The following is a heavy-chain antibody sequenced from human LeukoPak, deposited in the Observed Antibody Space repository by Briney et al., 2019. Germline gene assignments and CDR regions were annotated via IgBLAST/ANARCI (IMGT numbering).Heavy chain of an antibody. Sequence: PGGSLRLSCAASGFTFSSYAMHWVRQAPGKGLEWVAVISYDGSNKYYADSVKGRFTISRDNSKNTLYLQMNSLRAEDTAVYYCARDLGYCSSTSCYGLNWFDPWGQETLVTVSS. J-gene: IGHJ5*02. D-gene: IGHD2-2*01. CDR2: ISYDGSNK. CDR3: ARDLGYCSSTSCYGLNWFDP. V-gene: IGHV3-30-3*01. CDR1: GFTFSSYA.